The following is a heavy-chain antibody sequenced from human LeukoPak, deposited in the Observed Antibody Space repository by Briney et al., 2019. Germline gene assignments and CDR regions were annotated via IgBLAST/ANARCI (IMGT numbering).Heavy chain of an antibody. CDR1: GFTFSSYA. Sequence: GGSLRLSCAASGFTFSSYAMSWVRQAPGKGLEWVAVISYDGSNKYYADSVKGRFTISRDNSKNTLYLQMNSLRAEDTAVYYCARKREGYDFWSAAGGFDPWGQGTLVTVSS. D-gene: IGHD3-3*01. V-gene: IGHV3-30-3*01. CDR2: ISYDGSNK. CDR3: ARKREGYDFWSAAGGFDP. J-gene: IGHJ5*02.